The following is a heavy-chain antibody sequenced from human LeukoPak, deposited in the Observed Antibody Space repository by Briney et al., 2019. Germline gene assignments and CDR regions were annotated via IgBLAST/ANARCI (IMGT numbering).Heavy chain of an antibody. J-gene: IGHJ6*02. CDR3: ARRGSEWNSYFYPMDV. CDR2: ISGSDAST. D-gene: IGHD3-3*01. V-gene: IGHV3-23*01. Sequence: GGSLRLSCAASGFTFRIYAMSWVRQAPGKGLEWVSGISGSDASTFCADSVMGRFTISRDNSMNTLYLQMNNVRAEDAAIYFCARRGSEWNSYFYPMDVWGQGTTVTVSS. CDR1: GFTFRIYA.